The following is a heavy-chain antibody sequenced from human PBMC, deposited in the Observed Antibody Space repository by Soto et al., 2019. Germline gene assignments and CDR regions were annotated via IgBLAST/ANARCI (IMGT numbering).Heavy chain of an antibody. V-gene: IGHV3-9*01. Sequence: PGGSLRLSCAASGFTFDDYAMHWVRQAPGKGLEWVSGINWNSGRIGYADSVKGRFTISRDNAKNSLYLQMNSLRAEDTALYYCAKDIGSVVYNSGLDVWGQGTTVTVSS. D-gene: IGHD2-21*01. CDR2: INWNSGRI. J-gene: IGHJ6*02. CDR3: AKDIGSVVYNSGLDV. CDR1: GFTFDDYA.